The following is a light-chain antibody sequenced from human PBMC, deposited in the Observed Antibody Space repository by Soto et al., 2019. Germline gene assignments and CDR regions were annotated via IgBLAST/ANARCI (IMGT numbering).Light chain of an antibody. CDR2: EVS. V-gene: IGLV2-14*01. CDR3: SSYTRSSTHWV. Sequence: QSALTQPASVSGSPGQSITISCTGTSSDVGGYIYVSWYQQHPGKAPKLMIYEVSNRPSGVSNRFSGSKSGNTASLTISGLQAEDEADYYCSSYTRSSTHWVFGGGTKLTVL. CDR1: SSDVGGYIY. J-gene: IGLJ3*02.